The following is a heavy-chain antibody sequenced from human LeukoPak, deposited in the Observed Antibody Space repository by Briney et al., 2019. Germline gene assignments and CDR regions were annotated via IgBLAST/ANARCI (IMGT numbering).Heavy chain of an antibody. CDR1: GFTFRNYV. CDR2: IWYDGSNK. V-gene: IGHV3-33*08. J-gene: IGHJ4*02. Sequence: RAGGSLRLSCAASGFTFRNYVIHWVRQAPGKGLEWVAVIWYDGSNKYYADSVKGRFTISRDNSKNTLYLQMNSLRAEDTAVYYCARDRTRFDYWGQGTLVTVSS. CDR3: ARDRTRFDY.